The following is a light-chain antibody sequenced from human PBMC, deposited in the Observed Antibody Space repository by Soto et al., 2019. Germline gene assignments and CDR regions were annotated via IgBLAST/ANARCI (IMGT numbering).Light chain of an antibody. CDR2: DVS. Sequence: QSVLTQPASVSGSPGQSVTISCAGTSSDVGGYNCVSWYQQHPGKAPKLMIYDVSNRPSWVSNRFSGSKSGNTASLTISGLQAEDEADYYCSSYTSSSTLDVFGTGTKATVL. CDR1: SSDVGGYNC. CDR3: SSYTSSSTLDV. J-gene: IGLJ1*01. V-gene: IGLV2-14*01.